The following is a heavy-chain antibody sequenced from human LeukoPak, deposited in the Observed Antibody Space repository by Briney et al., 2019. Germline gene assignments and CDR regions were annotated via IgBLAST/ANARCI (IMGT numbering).Heavy chain of an antibody. CDR2: ISGNGGVI. CDR3: AAASGDHLPGY. J-gene: IGHJ4*02. Sequence: GGSLRLSCAASGFTFSDNYMTWVRQAPGKGLEWLSYISGNGGVIQYADSVKGRFTISRDNAKNSLYLQMNSLRAEDTAVYYCAAASGDHLPGYWGQGTLVTVSS. CDR1: GFTFSDNY. D-gene: IGHD2-21*01. V-gene: IGHV3-11*04.